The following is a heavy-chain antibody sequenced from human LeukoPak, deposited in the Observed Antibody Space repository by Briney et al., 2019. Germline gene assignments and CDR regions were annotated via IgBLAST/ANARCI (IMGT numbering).Heavy chain of an antibody. J-gene: IGHJ3*02. CDR3: ARAYRGGAFDI. D-gene: IGHD3-10*01. CDR2: LYTDVSTT. Sequence: GGSLRLSCAASGFTSSHYWMHWVRQAPGKGLLWLSRLYTDVSTTSYADSVRGRFTISRDNAGNTLYLQMNSLRPEDTAVYYCARAYRGGAFDIWGQGTMVTVSS. V-gene: IGHV3-74*01. CDR1: GFTSSHYW.